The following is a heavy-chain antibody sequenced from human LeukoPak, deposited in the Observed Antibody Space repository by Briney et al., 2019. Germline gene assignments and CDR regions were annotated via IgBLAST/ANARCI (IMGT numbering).Heavy chain of an antibody. CDR3: ASIAAGYSYGPTDHY. Sequence: SETLSLTCTVSGGSISSSSYYWGWIRQPPGKVLEWIGSIYYSGSTYYNPSLKSRVTISVDTSKNQFSLKLSSVTAADTAVYYCASIAAGYSYGPTDHYWGQGTLVTVSS. J-gene: IGHJ4*02. CDR2: IYYSGST. CDR1: GGSISSSSYY. D-gene: IGHD5-18*01. V-gene: IGHV4-39*07.